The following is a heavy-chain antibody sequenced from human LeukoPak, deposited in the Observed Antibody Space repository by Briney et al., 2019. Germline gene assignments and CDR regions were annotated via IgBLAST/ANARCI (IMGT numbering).Heavy chain of an antibody. J-gene: IGHJ4*02. Sequence: PSETLSLTCTVSGGSISSYYWSWIRQPPGKGLEWIGYIYYSGSTNYNPSLKSRVTISVDTSKNQFSLKLSSVTAADTAVYYCARVVSYYDSSGYYYFDYWGQGTLVTVSS. V-gene: IGHV4-59*01. CDR3: ARVVSYYDSSGYYYFDY. CDR1: GGSISSYY. CDR2: IYYSGST. D-gene: IGHD3-22*01.